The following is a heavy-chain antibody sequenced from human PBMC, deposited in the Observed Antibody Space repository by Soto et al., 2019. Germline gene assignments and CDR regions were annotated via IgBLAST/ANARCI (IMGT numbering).Heavy chain of an antibody. CDR2: ISYDGDNQ. V-gene: IGHV3-30*18. CDR1: GFTFSDYG. D-gene: IGHD3-10*01. CDR3: AKDLPLLMVMVRGVTGRGYDY. J-gene: IGHJ4*02. Sequence: QVQLVESGGGVVQPGRSLRLSCAASGFTFSDYGMHWVRQAPGRGLEWVAVISYDGDNQYYVESVKGRFTISRDNSKNTLYLQMNRVRTGDTAVYYCAKDLPLLMVMVRGVTGRGYDYWGQGTLSSVSS.